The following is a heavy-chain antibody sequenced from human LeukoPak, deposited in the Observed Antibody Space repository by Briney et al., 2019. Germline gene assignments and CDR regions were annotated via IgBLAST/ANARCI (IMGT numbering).Heavy chain of an antibody. V-gene: IGHV5-51*01. J-gene: IGHJ5*02. CDR2: IYPGDSDT. CDR1: GYSFTSYW. D-gene: IGHD2-2*01. Sequence: GESLQISCKGSGYSFTSYWIGWVRQMPGKGLEWMGIIYPGDSDTRYSPSFQGQVTISADKSISTAYLQWSSLKASDTAMYYCARQSVVVPAAMGGDYNWFDPWGQGTLVTVSS. CDR3: ARQSVVVPAAMGGDYNWFDP.